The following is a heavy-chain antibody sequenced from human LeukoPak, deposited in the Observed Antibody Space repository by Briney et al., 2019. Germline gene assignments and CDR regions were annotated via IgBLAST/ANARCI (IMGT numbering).Heavy chain of an antibody. CDR2: VNHSGST. V-gene: IGHV4-34*01. CDR3: ARAEKVERATLTFNWVRPERRYYSGLDV. J-gene: IGHJ6*02. D-gene: IGHD1-14*01. Sequence: SETLSLTCAVYGGSFSGYSWNWIRQPPGKGLEWIGEVNHSGSTNHNPSLKSRVTISVNTSKNQFSLRLSSVTAADTAVYYCARAEKVERATLTFNWVRPERRYYSGLDVWGQGSAVIVSS. CDR1: GGSFSGYS.